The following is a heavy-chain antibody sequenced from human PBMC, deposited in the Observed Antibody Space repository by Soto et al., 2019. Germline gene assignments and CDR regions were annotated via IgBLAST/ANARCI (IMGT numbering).Heavy chain of an antibody. J-gene: IGHJ2*01. CDR1: GGTFSSYA. Sequence: QVQLVQSGAEVKKPGSSVKVSCKASGGTFSSYAISWVRQAPGQGLEWMGGIIPIFGTANYAQKFQGRVTITADKSTSTAYMELSSLRSEDTAVYYCAGARLRATAMGDWYFDLWGRGTLVTVSS. CDR2: IIPIFGTA. CDR3: AGARLRATAMGDWYFDL. D-gene: IGHD5-18*01. V-gene: IGHV1-69*06.